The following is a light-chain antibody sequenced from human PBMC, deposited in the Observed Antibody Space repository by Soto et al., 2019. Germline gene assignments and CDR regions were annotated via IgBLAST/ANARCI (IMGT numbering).Light chain of an antibody. J-gene: IGLJ3*02. Sequence: QSALTQPASVSGSPGQSITISCTGTSSDVGGYNYVSWYQQHPGKAPKLMIYEVSNRPSGVSNRFSGSKSGNTASLIISGLRAEDEADYYCSSYTSISARHLVIGGGTKVTVL. CDR1: SSDVGGYNY. CDR3: SSYTSISARHLV. V-gene: IGLV2-14*03. CDR2: EVS.